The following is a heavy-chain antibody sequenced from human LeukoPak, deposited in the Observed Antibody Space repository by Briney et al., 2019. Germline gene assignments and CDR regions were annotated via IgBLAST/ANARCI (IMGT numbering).Heavy chain of an antibody. D-gene: IGHD2-2*01. V-gene: IGHV4-59*01. CDR1: GGSISSYY. J-gene: IGHJ4*02. CDR3: ARAYCSSTSCYVYFDY. CDR2: IYYSGST. Sequence: SETLSLTCTVSGGSISSYYWSWIRQPPGKGLEWIGYIYYSGSTNYNPSLKSRVTISVDTSKNQFSLKLSSVTAADTAVYYCARAYCSSTSCYVYFDYWGRGTLVTVSS.